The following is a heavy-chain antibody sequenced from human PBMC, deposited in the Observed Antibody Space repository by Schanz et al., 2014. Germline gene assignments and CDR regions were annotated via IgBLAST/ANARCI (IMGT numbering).Heavy chain of an antibody. J-gene: IGHJ5*02. CDR1: GYTFTGHY. V-gene: IGHV1-2*06. D-gene: IGHD3-10*01. CDR3: AREGTVIRGLSGWFDP. Sequence: QVQLVQSGAEVKKPGASVKVSCKASGYTFTGHYMHWVRQAPGQGLEWMGRINPNSGGTNYAQKFQGGVTLTWDPSTSTAYMELRRLRSDDTAVYSCAREGTVIRGLSGWFDPWGQGTLVTVSS. CDR2: INPNSGGT.